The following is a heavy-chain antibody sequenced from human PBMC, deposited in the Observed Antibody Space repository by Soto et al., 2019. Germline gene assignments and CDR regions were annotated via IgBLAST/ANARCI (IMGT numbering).Heavy chain of an antibody. J-gene: IGHJ4*02. CDR1: GGSISSYY. Sequence: QVQLQESGPGLVKPSETLSLTCTVSGGSISSYYWSWIRQPPGKGLEWIGYIYYSGRTNYNPSLNSRVTISVDSSQNQFSLKLSSVTAADTAVYYCARLPPGEQLLAPSYCDSLVQGTLVTVSS. D-gene: IGHD6-19*01. V-gene: IGHV4-59*08. CDR3: ARLPPGEQLLAPSYCDS. CDR2: IYYSGRT.